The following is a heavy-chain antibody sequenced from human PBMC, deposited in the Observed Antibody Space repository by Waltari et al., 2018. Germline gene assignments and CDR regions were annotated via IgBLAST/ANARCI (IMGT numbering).Heavy chain of an antibody. D-gene: IGHD1-1*01. CDR1: GFTFSSYA. J-gene: IGHJ4*02. V-gene: IGHV3-23*01. CDR2: ISGSGGST. Sequence: EVQLLESGGGLVQPGGSLRLSCAASGFTFSSYAMSWVRQDPGKGLEWVSAISGSGGSTYYADSVKGRCTISRDNSKNTLYLQMNSLRAEDTAVYYCAKDRSYNWNTWDFDYWGQGTLVTVSS. CDR3: AKDRSYNWNTWDFDY.